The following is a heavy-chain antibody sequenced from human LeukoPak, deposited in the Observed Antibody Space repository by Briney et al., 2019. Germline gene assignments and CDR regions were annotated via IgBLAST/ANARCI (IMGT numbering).Heavy chain of an antibody. D-gene: IGHD1-26*01. J-gene: IGHJ6*02. CDR2: ISSSGATI. CDR3: ARDPVGYYYAMDV. CDR1: GFTFRNYE. Sequence: PGGSLRLSCAASGFTFRNYEMNWVRPAPGKGLEWVSYISSSGATIYYADSVKGRFTISRDSAKKSVYLQMNSLRAEDTAVYYCARDPVGYYYAMDVWGQGTTVTVSS. V-gene: IGHV3-48*03.